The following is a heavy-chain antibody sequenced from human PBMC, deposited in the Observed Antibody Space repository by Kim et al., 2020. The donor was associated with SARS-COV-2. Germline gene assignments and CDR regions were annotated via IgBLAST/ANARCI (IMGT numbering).Heavy chain of an antibody. CDR2: INYSGTT. J-gene: IGHJ6*01. V-gene: IGHV4-39*01. CDR3: ARHEDLDYYGLDV. D-gene: IGHD2-15*01. Sequence: SETLSLTCTVSGGSIRSSTHYWGWIRQPPGKGLEWIGSINYSGTTYYNPSLQSRVTISVDTSKNQFSLKVTSVTAADTAVYYCARHEDLDYYGLDVWGQGTTVTVSS. CDR1: GGSIRSSTHY.